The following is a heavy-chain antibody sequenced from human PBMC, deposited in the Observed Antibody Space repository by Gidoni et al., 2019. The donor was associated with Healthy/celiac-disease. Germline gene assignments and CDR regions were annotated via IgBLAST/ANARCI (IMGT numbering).Heavy chain of an antibody. CDR1: GFTFSSYG. Sequence: QVQLVESGGGVVQPGRSLRLSCAASGFTFSSYGMHWVRQAPGKGLEWVAVISYDGSNKYYADSVKGRFTISRDNSKNTLYLQMNSLRAEDTAVYYCAKDMWELLRGGFDYWGQGTLVTVSS. CDR2: ISYDGSNK. D-gene: IGHD1-26*01. J-gene: IGHJ4*02. CDR3: AKDMWELLRGGFDY. V-gene: IGHV3-30*18.